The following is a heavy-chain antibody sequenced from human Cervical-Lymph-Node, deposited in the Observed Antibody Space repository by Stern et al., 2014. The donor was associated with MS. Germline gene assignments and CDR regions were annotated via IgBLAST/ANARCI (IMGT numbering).Heavy chain of an antibody. CDR1: VFTFSSYG. Sequence: MQLVESGGGVVQPGRSLRLSCAASVFTFSSYGMHWVRQAPGKGLEWVAVISYDGSNKYYADSVKGRFTISRDNSKNTLYLQMNSLRGEDTAVYYCAKGPYDLTGTNALDYWGQGTLVTVSS. CDR2: ISYDGSNK. J-gene: IGHJ4*02. V-gene: IGHV3-30*18. D-gene: IGHD1-14*01. CDR3: AKGPYDLTGTNALDY.